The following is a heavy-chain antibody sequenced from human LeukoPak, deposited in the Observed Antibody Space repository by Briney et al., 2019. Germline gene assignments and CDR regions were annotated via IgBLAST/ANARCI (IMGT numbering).Heavy chain of an antibody. J-gene: IGHJ4*02. V-gene: IGHV4-34*01. CDR3: ARSTRESSGLYGGRFDY. D-gene: IGHD3-22*01. CDR2: TSHSGST. CDR1: GGSFSGYY. Sequence: SETLSLTCAVYGGSFSGYYWSWIRQSPGKGLEWIGETSHSGSTNYNPSLKSRVTISVDASKNQFSLKLSSVTAADTAVYNCARSTRESSGLYGGRFDYWGQGTLVIVSS.